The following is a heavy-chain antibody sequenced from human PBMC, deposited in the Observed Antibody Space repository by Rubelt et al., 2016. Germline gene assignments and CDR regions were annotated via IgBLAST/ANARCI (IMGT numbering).Heavy chain of an antibody. CDR1: GFTFSSYA. V-gene: IGHV3-23*01. J-gene: IGHJ4*02. CDR3: ARGRGITVTGKEDYFDY. CDR2: ISGSVGAT. Sequence: EVQLMESGGGLVQPGGSLRLSCAASGFTFSSYAVGWVRQAPGKGLEWVSAISGSVGATYYADSVKGRFTISSDNSKNPLYVQMNSLGPEGTAVDYCARGRGITVTGKEDYFDYWGQGTLVTVSS. D-gene: IGHD6-19*01.